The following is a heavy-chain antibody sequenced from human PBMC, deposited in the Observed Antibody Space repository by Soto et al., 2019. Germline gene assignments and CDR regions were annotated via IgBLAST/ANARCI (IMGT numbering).Heavy chain of an antibody. D-gene: IGHD2-8*01. V-gene: IGHV4-61*01. CDR3: ARGLSVLWFDP. CDR2: IYYSGST. Sequence: QVQLQESGPGLVKPSETLSLTCTVSGGSVSSGSYYWSWIRQPPGKGLEWIGYIYYSGSTNYNPSLKRRVTISVDTSKNQFSLKLSSVTAADTAVYYCARGLSVLWFDPWGQGTLVTVSS. CDR1: GGSVSSGSYY. J-gene: IGHJ5*02.